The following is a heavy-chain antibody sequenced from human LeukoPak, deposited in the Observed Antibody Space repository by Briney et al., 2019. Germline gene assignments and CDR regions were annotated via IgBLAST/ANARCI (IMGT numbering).Heavy chain of an antibody. J-gene: IGHJ4*02. CDR1: GGSISSYY. CDR3: ARAGGGSYSYYFDY. V-gene: IGHV4-59*01. D-gene: IGHD1-26*01. CDR2: ISYSGRT. Sequence: SETLSLTCTVSGGSISSYYWSWIRQPPGKGLEWIGYISYSGRTNYNPSLKSRVTISLDTSNNQFSLRLSSVTAADTALYYCARAGGGSYSYYFDYWGQGTLVTVSS.